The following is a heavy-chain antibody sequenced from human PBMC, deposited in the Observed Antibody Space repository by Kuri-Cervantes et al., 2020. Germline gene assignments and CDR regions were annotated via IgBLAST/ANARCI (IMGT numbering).Heavy chain of an antibody. J-gene: IGHJ4*02. CDR1: GYSISSGYY. CDR3: ARGLGVVVPAAIVWGY. V-gene: IGHV4-38-2*01. CDR2: INHSGST. D-gene: IGHD2-2*02. Sequence: ESLKISCAVSGYSISSGYYWGWIRQPPGKGLEWIGEINHSGSTNYNPSLKSRVTISVDTSKNQFSLKLSSVTAADTAVYYCARGLGVVVPAAIVWGYWGQGTLVTVSS.